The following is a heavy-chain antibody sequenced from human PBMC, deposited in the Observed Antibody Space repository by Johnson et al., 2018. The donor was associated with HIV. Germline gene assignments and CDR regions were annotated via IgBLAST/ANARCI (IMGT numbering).Heavy chain of an antibody. Sequence: QVQLVESGGGVVQPGRSLRLSCAAYGFTFSSYAMHWVRQAPGKGLEWVAVISYDGSNKYYADSVKGRFTISRDNSKNTLYLQMNSLRAEDTAVYYCARGEEMATILIWGQGTMVTVSS. CDR1: GFTFSSYA. CDR3: ARGEEMATILI. V-gene: IGHV3-30-3*01. J-gene: IGHJ3*02. D-gene: IGHD5-24*01. CDR2: ISYDGSNK.